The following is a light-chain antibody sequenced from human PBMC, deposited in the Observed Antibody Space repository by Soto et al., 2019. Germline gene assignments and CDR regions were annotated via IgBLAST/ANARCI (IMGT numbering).Light chain of an antibody. J-gene: IGKJ2*01. CDR1: QSVSSSY. Sequence: EIVLTQSPGTLSLSPGERATLSCRASQSVSSSYLAWFQQKPGQAPRLLISAASNRLTGIPDRFSDSGSGTDFTLTISRLEPEDFAVYYCHQFGISPYTFGQGTKLEIK. CDR3: HQFGISPYT. V-gene: IGKV3-20*01. CDR2: AAS.